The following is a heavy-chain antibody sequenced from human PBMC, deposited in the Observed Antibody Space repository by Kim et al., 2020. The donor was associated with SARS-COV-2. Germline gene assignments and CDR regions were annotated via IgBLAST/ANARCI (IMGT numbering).Heavy chain of an antibody. Sequence: GGSLRLSCAASGFTFSDYWMHWVRQVPGKGLVWVSRIDDAGTTTTYADSVKGRFTISRDNAKNTLFLQMNSLRAEDTAVYYCVREATGKYNWYRGLWGRGTLLIVSS. V-gene: IGHV3-74*01. D-gene: IGHD1-1*01. CDR2: IDDAGTTT. CDR3: VREATGKYNWYRGL. J-gene: IGHJ2*01. CDR1: GFTFSDYW.